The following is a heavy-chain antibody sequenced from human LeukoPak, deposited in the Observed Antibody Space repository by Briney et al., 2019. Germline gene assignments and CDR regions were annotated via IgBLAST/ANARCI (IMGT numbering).Heavy chain of an antibody. CDR1: TFTFSRYW. CDR3: ARDRAAFGVVQVGY. CDR2: INSDGTNT. Sequence: GGSLRLSCAASTFTFSRYWMHWVRQAPGKGLVWVSRINSDGTNTYYADSVKGRFTISRDNTKNTLYLQMNSLRAEDTAVYYCARDRAAFGVVQVGYWGQGTLVTVSS. V-gene: IGHV3-74*01. D-gene: IGHD3-3*01. J-gene: IGHJ4*02.